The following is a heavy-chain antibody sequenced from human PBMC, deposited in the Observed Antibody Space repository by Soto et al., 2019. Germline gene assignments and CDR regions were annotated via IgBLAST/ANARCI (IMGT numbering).Heavy chain of an antibody. CDR2: ISGSGGST. Sequence: GGSLRLSCAASGFTFSSYAMSWVRQAPGKGLEWVSAISGSGGSTYYADSVKGRFTISRDNSKNTLYLQMNSLRSEDTAVYYCARAKLEMYCSGGSCYSGWFDPWGQGTLVTVSS. V-gene: IGHV3-23*01. CDR1: GFTFSSYA. D-gene: IGHD2-15*01. CDR3: ARAKLEMYCSGGSCYSGWFDP. J-gene: IGHJ5*02.